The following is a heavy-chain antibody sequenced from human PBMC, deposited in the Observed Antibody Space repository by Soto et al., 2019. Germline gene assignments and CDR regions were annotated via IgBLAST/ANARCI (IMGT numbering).Heavy chain of an antibody. CDR1: GFTFSSYE. J-gene: IGHJ4*02. Sequence: PAGSMRLSCAASGFTFSSYEMNWVRQAPGKGLEWVSYISSSGGSIYYADSVKGRFTISRDNAKNSLYLQMNSLRAEYTAVYYCARAPFLTGYLDYWGQGT. D-gene: IGHD3-9*01. CDR3: ARAPFLTGYLDY. V-gene: IGHV3-48*03. CDR2: ISSSGGSI.